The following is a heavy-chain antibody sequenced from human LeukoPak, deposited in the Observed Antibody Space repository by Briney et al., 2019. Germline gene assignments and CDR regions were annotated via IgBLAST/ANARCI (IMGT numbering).Heavy chain of an antibody. CDR3: ANRRLGRGAFDI. V-gene: IGHV3-23*01. Sequence: GGSLRLSCEASGFTFRSYWMHWVRRAPGKGLEWVSEISGTDESTKYVDSVKGRFTISRDNSKNTLYLLSKSLRVDDTAVYYCANRRLGRGAFDIWGQGTMVTVSS. CDR2: ISGTDEST. CDR1: GFTFRSYW. D-gene: IGHD7-27*01. J-gene: IGHJ3*02.